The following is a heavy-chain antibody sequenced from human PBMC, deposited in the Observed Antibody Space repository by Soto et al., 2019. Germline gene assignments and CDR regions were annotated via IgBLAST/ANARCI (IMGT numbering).Heavy chain of an antibody. CDR2: IIPIFGTA. Sequence: ASVKVSCKASGGTFSSYAISWVRQAPGQGLEWMGGIIPIFGTANYAQKFQGRVTITADESTSTAYMELSSLRSEDTALYYCAKAMGTTQRGCFDYWGQGTLVTVS. CDR1: GGTFSSYA. J-gene: IGHJ4*02. D-gene: IGHD1-26*01. CDR3: AKAMGTTQRGCFDY. V-gene: IGHV1-69*13.